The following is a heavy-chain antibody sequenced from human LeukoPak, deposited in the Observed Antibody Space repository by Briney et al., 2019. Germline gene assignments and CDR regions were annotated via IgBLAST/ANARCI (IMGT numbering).Heavy chain of an antibody. D-gene: IGHD1-26*01. J-gene: IGHJ4*02. CDR3: ARGATYAYYQDY. Sequence: TGGSLRLSCAASGFTFSTYGMHWVRQAPGKGLEWVAVISYDGTNKYYGDSVKGRFTISRDNSKNTLYLQMNSLRAEDTAVYYCARGATYAYYQDYWGQGTLVTVSS. CDR1: GFTFSTYG. CDR2: ISYDGTNK. V-gene: IGHV3-30*03.